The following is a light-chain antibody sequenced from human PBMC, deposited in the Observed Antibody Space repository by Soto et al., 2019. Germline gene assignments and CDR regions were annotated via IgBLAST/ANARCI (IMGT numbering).Light chain of an antibody. CDR1: QSVRNY. CDR2: DAS. J-gene: IGKJ4*01. CDR3: QQRSSWPLT. Sequence: VLTPSLATLSLSPGGRPTLSCRARQSVRNYLAWYQQKPGQAPRLLIYDASNRATGIPARFRGSGSGTDFTLSITSLEPEDIAVYYCQQRSSWPLTFGGGTKVDIK. V-gene: IGKV3-11*01.